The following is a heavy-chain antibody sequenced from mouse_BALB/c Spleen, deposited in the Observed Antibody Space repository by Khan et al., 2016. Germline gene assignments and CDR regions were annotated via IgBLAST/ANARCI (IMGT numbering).Heavy chain of an antibody. V-gene: IGHV1-9*01. D-gene: IGHD2-12*01. CDR3: ARRSRNSYDGWFAY. Sequence: QVQLQQSGAELMKPGASVKISCKATGYTFSSYWIEWVKQRPGHGLEWIGEILPGSGSTNYNEKFKGQATFTADTSSNTAYMQLSSLTSEDSAVYYCARRSRNSYDGWFAYWGQGTLVTVSA. J-gene: IGHJ3*01. CDR1: GYTFSSYW. CDR2: ILPGSGST.